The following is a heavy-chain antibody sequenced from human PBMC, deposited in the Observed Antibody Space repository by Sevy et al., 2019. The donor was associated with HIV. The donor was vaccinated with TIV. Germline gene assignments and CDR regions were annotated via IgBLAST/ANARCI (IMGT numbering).Heavy chain of an antibody. CDR2: ISGSGHRT. CDR3: VKEVSEYSYSDY. CDR1: GFTFSNYA. D-gene: IGHD5-18*01. J-gene: IGHJ4*02. V-gene: IGHV3-23*01. Sequence: GGSLRLSCAASGFTFSNYAMSWVRQAPGKGLEWVSAISGSGHRTYYTDSVKGRFTISRDNSKNMLFLQMNSLRAEDTAVYYCVKEVSEYSYSDYWGQGILVTVSS.